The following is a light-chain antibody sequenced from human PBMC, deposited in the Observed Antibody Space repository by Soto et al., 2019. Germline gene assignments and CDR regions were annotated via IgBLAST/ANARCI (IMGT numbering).Light chain of an antibody. V-gene: IGLV1-40*01. CDR3: QSYDSSLNGVV. J-gene: IGLJ2*01. CDR1: SSNIGAGYD. Sequence: QSVLTQPPSVSGAPGQRVTISCTGSSSNIGAGYDVHWHRQLPGTAPKLLIYGXXXXXXXXXXRXSXSKSGTSASLAITGXQAEDEXXYYCQSYDSSLNGVVFGGGTKVTVL. CDR2: GXX.